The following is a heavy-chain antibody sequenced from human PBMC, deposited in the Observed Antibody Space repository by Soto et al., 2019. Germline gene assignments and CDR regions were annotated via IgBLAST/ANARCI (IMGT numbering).Heavy chain of an antibody. CDR3: ARSETAGHKGFDI. Sequence: QVQLEQSGAEVRKPGSSVKVSCKASGGTFSSSAINWLRQAPGQGPEWMGGIIPTFGTSNYIPKLRGRVTITADTSTNTAYMEIGSPTSADTAMYFCARSETAGHKGFDIWGQGTMVTVSA. CDR2: IIPTFGTS. V-gene: IGHV1-69*06. CDR1: GGTFSSSA. D-gene: IGHD6-19*01. J-gene: IGHJ3*02.